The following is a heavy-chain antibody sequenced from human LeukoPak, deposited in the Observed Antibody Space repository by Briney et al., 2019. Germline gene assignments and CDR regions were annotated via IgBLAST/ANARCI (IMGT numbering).Heavy chain of an antibody. D-gene: IGHD3-22*01. V-gene: IGHV4-4*07. J-gene: IGHJ4*02. CDR2: NYTSGST. CDR3: AREAEYYYDSSGYYYYFDY. Sequence: SETLSLTCSVSGGSISSYYWSWIRQPARKGLEWIGRNYTSGSTNYNPSLKSRVTMSVDTSKNQFSLELSSVTAADTAVYYCAREAEYYYDSSGYYYYFDYWGQGTLVTVSS. CDR1: GGSISSYY.